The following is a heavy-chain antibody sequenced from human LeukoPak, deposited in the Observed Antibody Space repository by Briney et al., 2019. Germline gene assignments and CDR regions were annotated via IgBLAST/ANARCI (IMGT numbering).Heavy chain of an antibody. CDR3: ARRVSEYQLRIYYYYMDV. D-gene: IGHD2-2*01. J-gene: IGHJ6*03. Sequence: SETLSLTCTVSGGSISSSSYYWGWIRQPPGKGLEWIGSIYYSGSTYYNPSLKSRVTISVDTSKNQFSLKLSSVTAADTAVYYCARRVSEYQLRIYYYYMDVWGKGTTVTVSS. CDR2: IYYSGST. CDR1: GGSISSSSYY. V-gene: IGHV4-39*07.